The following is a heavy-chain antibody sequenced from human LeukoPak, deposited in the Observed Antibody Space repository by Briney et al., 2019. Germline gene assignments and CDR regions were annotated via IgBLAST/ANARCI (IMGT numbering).Heavy chain of an antibody. CDR3: AKDFVRIAAAGIFDY. CDR1: GLTLSNYG. CDR2: ISDSGGGT. Sequence: GGSLRLSCAVSGLTLSNYGMSWVRQAPGKGLEWVAGISDSGGGTNYADSVKGRFTISRDSPKNTLYLQMNSLRAEDTAVYYCAKDFVRIAAAGIFDYWGQGTLVTVSS. V-gene: IGHV3-23*01. J-gene: IGHJ4*02. D-gene: IGHD6-13*01.